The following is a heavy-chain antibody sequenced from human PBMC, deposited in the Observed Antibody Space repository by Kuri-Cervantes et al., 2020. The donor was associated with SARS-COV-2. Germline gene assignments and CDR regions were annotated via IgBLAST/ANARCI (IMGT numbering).Heavy chain of an antibody. J-gene: IGHJ4*02. V-gene: IGHV1-8*03. D-gene: IGHD6-19*01. CDR1: GYTFTSYD. CDR3: ASTILGLNSSGWYGYFDY. CDR2: MSPNSGNT. Sequence: ASVKVSCKASGYTFTSYDINWVRQATGQGLEWMGWMSPNSGNTGYAQKFQGRVTITTDESTSTAYMELSSLRSEDTAVYYCASTILGLNSSGWYGYFDYWGQGTLVTVSS.